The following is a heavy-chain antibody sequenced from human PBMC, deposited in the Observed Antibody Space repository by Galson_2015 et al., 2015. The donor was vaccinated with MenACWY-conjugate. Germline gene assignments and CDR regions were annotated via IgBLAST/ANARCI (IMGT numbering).Heavy chain of an antibody. J-gene: IGHJ4*02. Sequence: QSRAEVKKPGESLRISCKGSGYSFTSQWVNWVRQMPGKGLEWMGRIDPTDSYTNYSPSFQGPVTISADKSISTAYLQWSRLEASDTAMYYCASGVDTAIVSPVDYWGQGTLVTVSS. CDR3: ASGVDTAIVSPVDY. CDR2: IDPTDSYT. V-gene: IGHV5-10-1*01. D-gene: IGHD5-18*01. CDR1: GYSFTSQW.